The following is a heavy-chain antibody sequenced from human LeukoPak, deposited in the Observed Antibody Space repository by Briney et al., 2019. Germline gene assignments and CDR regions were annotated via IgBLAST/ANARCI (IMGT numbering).Heavy chain of an antibody. CDR3: AKEEREGFDY. J-gene: IGHJ4*02. D-gene: IGHD1-1*01. Sequence: GGSLRLSCEGSGFTFKNYGMSWVRQAPGKGLEWVAFIRYDGSNKYYADSVKGRFTISRDNSKNTLYLQMNSLRAEDTAVYYCAKEEREGFDYWGQGTLVTVSS. CDR2: IRYDGSNK. V-gene: IGHV3-30*02. CDR1: GFTFKNYG.